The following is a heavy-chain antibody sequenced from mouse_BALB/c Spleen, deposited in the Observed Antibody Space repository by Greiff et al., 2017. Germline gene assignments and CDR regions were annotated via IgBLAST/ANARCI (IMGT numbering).Heavy chain of an antibody. V-gene: IGHV5-4*02. D-gene: IGHD1-1*01. CDR3: ARDRGIYYGSSFDY. CDR2: ISDGGSYT. J-gene: IGHJ2*01. Sequence: EVQGVESGGGLVKPGGSLKLSCAASGFTFSDYYMYWVRQTPEKRLEWVATISDGGSYTYYPDSVKGRFTISRDNAKNNLYLQMSSLKSEDTAMYYCARDRGIYYGSSFDYWGQGTTLTVSS. CDR1: GFTFSDYY.